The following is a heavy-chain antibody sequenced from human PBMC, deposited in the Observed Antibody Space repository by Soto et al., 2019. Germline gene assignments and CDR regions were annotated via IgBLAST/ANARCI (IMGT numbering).Heavy chain of an antibody. CDR1: GYPFTSYG. V-gene: IGHV1-18*04. CDR3: ARDQASGSSSSPHYYYYGMDV. CDR2: ISAYNGNT. Sequence: ASVTVSCRASGYPFTSYGIRWVRHAPGQGPEWMGWISAYNGNTNYEQKLQGRVTMTTYTSTSTAYMELRSLRSDDTAVYYCARDQASGSSSSPHYYYYGMDVWGQGTTVTVSS. D-gene: IGHD6-6*01. J-gene: IGHJ6*02.